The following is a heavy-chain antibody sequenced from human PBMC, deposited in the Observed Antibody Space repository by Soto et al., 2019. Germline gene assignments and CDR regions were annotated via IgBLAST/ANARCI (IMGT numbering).Heavy chain of an antibody. D-gene: IGHD3-3*01. CDR2: IYWDDDK. V-gene: IGHV2-5*02. J-gene: IGHJ6*03. CDR3: AHSHPSYYDFWSGTGDYYMDV. CDR1: GFSLSTSGVG. Sequence: KESGPTLVKPTQTLTLTCTFSGFSLSTSGVGVGWIRQPPGKALEWLALIYWDDDKRYSPSLKSRLTITKDTSKNQVVLTMTNMDPVDTATYYCAHSHPSYYDFWSGTGDYYMDVWGKGTTVTVSS.